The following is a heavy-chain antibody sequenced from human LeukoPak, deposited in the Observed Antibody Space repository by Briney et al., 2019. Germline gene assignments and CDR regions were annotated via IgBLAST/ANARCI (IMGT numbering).Heavy chain of an antibody. CDR2: IYYSGST. D-gene: IGHD6-19*01. CDR1: GGSISSGGYY. J-gene: IGHJ5*02. CDR3: ARGSSGGARFDP. V-gene: IGHV4-61*08. Sequence: SETLSLTCTVSGGSISSGGYYWSWIRQHPGKGLEWIGYIYYSGSTYYNPSLKSRVTISVDTSKNQFSLKLSSVTAADTAVYYCARGSSGGARFDPWGQGTLVTVSS.